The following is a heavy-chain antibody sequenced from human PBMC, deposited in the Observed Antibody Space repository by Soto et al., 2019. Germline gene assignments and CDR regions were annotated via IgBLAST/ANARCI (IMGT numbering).Heavy chain of an antibody. CDR1: GYTFTTHG. J-gene: IGHJ4*02. Sequence: ASVTVSCKASGYTFTTHGISWVRQAPGQGLEWMGWISPYNGKTTYAQKVQGRVTMTTDTSTSTAYMELRGLRSDDTAVYYCARVDDYVWGSFRPWGQGTQVTVSS. CDR3: ARVDDYVWGSFRP. V-gene: IGHV1-18*04. D-gene: IGHD3-16*02. CDR2: ISPYNGKT.